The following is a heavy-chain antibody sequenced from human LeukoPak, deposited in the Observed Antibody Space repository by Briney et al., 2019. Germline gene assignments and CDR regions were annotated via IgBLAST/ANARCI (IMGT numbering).Heavy chain of an antibody. CDR2: ISGSGGST. CDR1: GFTFSSHA. D-gene: IGHD6-13*01. Sequence: GGSLRLSCAASGFTFSSHAMSWVRQAPGKGLEWVSAISGSGGSTYYADSVKGRFTISRDNSKNTLYLQMNSLRAEDTAVYYCAKDRPPWQQLGRYFDYWGQGTLVTVSS. V-gene: IGHV3-23*01. J-gene: IGHJ4*02. CDR3: AKDRPPWQQLGRYFDY.